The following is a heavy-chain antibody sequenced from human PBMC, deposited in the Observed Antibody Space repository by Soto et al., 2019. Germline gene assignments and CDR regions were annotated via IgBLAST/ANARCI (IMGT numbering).Heavy chain of an antibody. D-gene: IGHD3-10*01. Sequence: ASLKVSCKASGYTFTNYDIIWVRQAPGQGLECMGWMNPYNGNTGYAQNFQGRVTMTRNTFINTAYMELSSMKSEDTAVYYCARGPGDLGYLDSWGQGALVTVSS. J-gene: IGHJ4*02. CDR3: ARGPGDLGYLDS. CDR2: MNPYNGNT. CDR1: GYTFTNYD. V-gene: IGHV1-8*01.